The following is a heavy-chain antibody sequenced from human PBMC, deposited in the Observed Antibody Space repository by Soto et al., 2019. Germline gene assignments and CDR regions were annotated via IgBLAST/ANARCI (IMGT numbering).Heavy chain of an antibody. CDR1: GFTFSSYS. J-gene: IGHJ4*02. CDR3: ARVGKVINNDKPKYYYDSSGYSPFDY. D-gene: IGHD3-22*01. Sequence: PGGSLRLSCAASGFTFSSYSMNWVRQAPGKGLEWVSSISSSSSYIYYADSVKGRFTISRDNAKNSLYLQMNSLRAEDTAVYYCARVGKVINNDKPKYYYDSSGYSPFDYWGPGTLVTVSS. CDR2: ISSSSSYI. V-gene: IGHV3-21*01.